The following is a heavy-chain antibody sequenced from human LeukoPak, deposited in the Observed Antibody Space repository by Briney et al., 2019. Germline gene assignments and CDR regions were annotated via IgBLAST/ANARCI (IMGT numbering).Heavy chain of an antibody. D-gene: IGHD1-26*01. V-gene: IGHV3-53*01. CDR3: ARSGSYYKMFAY. CDR1: GFTVSSNY. Sequence: GGSLRLSCAASGFTVSSNYMSWVRQAPGKGLEWVSVIYSGGSTYYADSVKGRFTISRDNAKNSLYLQMNSLRAEDTAVYYCARSGSYYKMFAYWGRGTLVTVSS. CDR2: IYSGGST. J-gene: IGHJ4*02.